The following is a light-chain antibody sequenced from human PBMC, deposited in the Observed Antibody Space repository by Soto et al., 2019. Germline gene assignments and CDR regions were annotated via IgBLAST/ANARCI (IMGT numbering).Light chain of an antibody. CDR1: QSVSSN. Sequence: EIVMTQNPATLSVSPGERATLSCSASQSVSSNFAWYQQNPGQAPRLLIYGASTRATGIPARFSGSGSGTEFTLTISSLQSEDFAVYYCQQYNNWPQTFGQGTKVDIK. CDR2: GAS. CDR3: QQYNNWPQT. J-gene: IGKJ1*01. V-gene: IGKV3-15*01.